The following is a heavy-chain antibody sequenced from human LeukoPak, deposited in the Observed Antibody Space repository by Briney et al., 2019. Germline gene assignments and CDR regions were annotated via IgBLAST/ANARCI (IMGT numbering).Heavy chain of an antibody. J-gene: IGHJ3*02. CDR3: ARDSLSGKWLVGFFDI. D-gene: IGHD3-22*01. Sequence: TGGSLRLSCEASGFTFSTYSMNWVRQAPGKGLEWVAHISSGSANIYYADSVKGRFTVSRANARTSLYLRMSSLRVEDTAVYYCARDSLSGKWLVGFFDIWGQGTMVTVSS. CDR1: GFTFSTYS. V-gene: IGHV3-48*04. CDR2: ISSGSANI.